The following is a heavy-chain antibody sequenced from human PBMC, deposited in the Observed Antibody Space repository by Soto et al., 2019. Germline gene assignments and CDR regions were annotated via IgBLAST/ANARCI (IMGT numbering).Heavy chain of an antibody. Sequence: LRLSCAASGFTFSSYAMHWVRQAPGKGLEWVAVISYDGSNKYYADSVKGRFTISRDNSKNTLYLQMNSLRAEDTAVYYCARSQRGYCSGGSCYALDYWGQGTLVTVSS. V-gene: IGHV3-30-3*01. CDR1: GFTFSSYA. J-gene: IGHJ4*02. D-gene: IGHD2-15*01. CDR3: ARSQRGYCSGGSCYALDY. CDR2: ISYDGSNK.